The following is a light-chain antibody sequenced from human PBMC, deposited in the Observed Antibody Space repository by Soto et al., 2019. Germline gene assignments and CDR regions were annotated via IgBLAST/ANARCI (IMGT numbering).Light chain of an antibody. V-gene: IGKV1-9*01. CDR2: AAS. CDR3: QQLFDSPIT. Sequence: GDSVTITCRASQVISTSLAWYQVKPGKAPKLLIYAASTLESGVPSRFSATVSGTEFSLTITSLQPEDFATYYCQQLFDSPITFGQGTRLAIK. J-gene: IGKJ5*01. CDR1: QVISTS.